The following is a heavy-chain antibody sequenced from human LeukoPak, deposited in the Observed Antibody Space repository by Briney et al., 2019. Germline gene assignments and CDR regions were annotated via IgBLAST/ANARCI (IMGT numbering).Heavy chain of an antibody. CDR2: IYTSGST. J-gene: IGHJ3*02. CDR1: GGSISSYY. Sequence: SETLSLTCTVSGGSISSYYWSWSRQPAGKGLEWIGRIYTSGSTNYNPSLKSRVTMSVDTSKNQFSLKLSSVTAADTAVYYCARDVAYCGGDCYTDAFDIWGQGTMVTVSS. CDR3: ARDVAYCGGDCYTDAFDI. D-gene: IGHD2-21*02. V-gene: IGHV4-4*07.